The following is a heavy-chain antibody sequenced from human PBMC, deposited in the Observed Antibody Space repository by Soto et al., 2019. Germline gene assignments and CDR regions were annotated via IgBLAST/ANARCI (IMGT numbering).Heavy chain of an antibody. D-gene: IGHD3-22*01. J-gene: IGHJ4*02. CDR3: AKPGGRYDSSRYFDY. V-gene: IGHV5-51*01. CDR2: VYPGDSAT. Sequence: VVSLKISCNGSGYSFTSYWIGWERQMPGKGLECMWIVYPGDSATRYRPSFQGQVTISADTSISTAYLQWSSLKASDTAMYYCAKPGGRYDSSRYFDYWGQGTLVTVSS. CDR1: GYSFTSYW.